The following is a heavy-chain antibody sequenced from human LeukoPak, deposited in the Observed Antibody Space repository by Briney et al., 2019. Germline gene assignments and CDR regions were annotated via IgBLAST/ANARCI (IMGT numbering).Heavy chain of an antibody. J-gene: IGHJ5*02. D-gene: IGHD6-6*01. CDR3: ASHESSSIAAFDP. CDR1: GGSISSYY. Sequence: PSETLSLTCTVSGGSISSYYWSWIRQPPGKGLEWIGYIYYSGSTNYNPPLKSRVTISVDTSKNQFSLKLSSVTAADTAVYYCASHESSSIAAFDPWGQGTLVTVSS. V-gene: IGHV4-59*08. CDR2: IYYSGST.